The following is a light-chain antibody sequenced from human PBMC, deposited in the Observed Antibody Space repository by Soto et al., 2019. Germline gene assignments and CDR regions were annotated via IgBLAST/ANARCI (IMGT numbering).Light chain of an antibody. CDR2: ENN. Sequence: NFMLTQPHSVSESPGKTVTISCTRSSGSIASNYVQWYQQRPGSSPTTVIYENNQRPSGVPDRFSGSIDRSSNSASLTISGLKTEDEADYYCQSYDSTIIAVFGGGTQLTVL. V-gene: IGLV6-57*01. J-gene: IGLJ7*01. CDR1: SGSIASNY. CDR3: QSYDSTIIAV.